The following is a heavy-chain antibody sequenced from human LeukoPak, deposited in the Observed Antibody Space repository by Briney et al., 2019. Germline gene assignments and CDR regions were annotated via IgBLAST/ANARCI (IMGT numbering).Heavy chain of an antibody. CDR1: GLTFSSYG. CDR2: ISGSGGST. J-gene: IGHJ4*02. Sequence: GGSMRLSCAVYGLTFSSYGMTWVRQAQGRGMEWDSGISGSGGSTYYADSVKGRFTISRDNSNNTLYLQMHILRAEYTAVYYCARESYCGGDFFFDYWGQGTLVTVSS. D-gene: IGHD2-21*02. CDR3: ARESYCGGDFFFDY. V-gene: IGHV3-23*01.